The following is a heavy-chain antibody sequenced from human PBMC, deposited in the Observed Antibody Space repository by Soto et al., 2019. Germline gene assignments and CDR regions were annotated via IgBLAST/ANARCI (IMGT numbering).Heavy chain of an antibody. CDR2: ISASGGST. J-gene: IGHJ6*02. Sequence: GGSLRLSCAASGFTFSTYAMTWVRQAPGKGLEWVSAISASGGSTYYADSVKGRFTISRDNAKNSLYLQMNSLRAEDTALYYCAKDIRGIAANYYYYGMDVWGQGTTVTVSS. CDR1: GFTFSTYA. D-gene: IGHD6-13*01. CDR3: AKDIRGIAANYYYYGMDV. V-gene: IGHV3-23*01.